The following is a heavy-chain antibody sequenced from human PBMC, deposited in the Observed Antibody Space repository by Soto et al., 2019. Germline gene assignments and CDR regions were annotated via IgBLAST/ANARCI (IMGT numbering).Heavy chain of an antibody. Sequence: SETLSLTCTVSGGSISSYYWSWIRQPPGKGLEWIGYIYYSGSTNYNPSLKSRVTISVDTSKNQFSLKLSSVTAADTAVYYCARAPGIVGATGVDYWGQGTLVTVSS. D-gene: IGHD1-26*01. CDR1: GGSISSYY. J-gene: IGHJ4*02. CDR2: IYYSGST. CDR3: ARAPGIVGATGVDY. V-gene: IGHV4-59*01.